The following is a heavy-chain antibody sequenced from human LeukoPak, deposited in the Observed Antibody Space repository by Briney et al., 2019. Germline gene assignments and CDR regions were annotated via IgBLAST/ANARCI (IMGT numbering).Heavy chain of an antibody. CDR3: AREGYHGDYGYYGMDV. CDR1: GYTFTGYY. CDR2: INPNSGGT. D-gene: IGHD4-17*01. V-gene: IGHV1-2*02. Sequence: ASVKVSCKASGYTFTGYYMHWVRQAPGQGLEWMGWINPNSGGTNYAQKFQGRVTMTRDTSISTAYMELSRLRSDDTAVYYYAREGYHGDYGYYGMDVRGQGTTVTVSS. J-gene: IGHJ6*02.